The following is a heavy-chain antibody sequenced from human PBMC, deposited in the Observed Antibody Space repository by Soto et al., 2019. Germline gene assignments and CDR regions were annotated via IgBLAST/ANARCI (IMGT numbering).Heavy chain of an antibody. Sequence: GGSLRLSCAASGFTFSSYAMSWVRQAPGKGLEWVSAISGSGGSTYYADSVKGRFTISRDNSKNTLYLQMNSLRAEDTAVYYCAKGAKSTVVVPAAITLDYWGQGTLVTVSS. V-gene: IGHV3-23*01. CDR3: AKGAKSTVVVPAAITLDY. CDR2: ISGSGGST. J-gene: IGHJ4*02. D-gene: IGHD2-2*01. CDR1: GFTFSSYA.